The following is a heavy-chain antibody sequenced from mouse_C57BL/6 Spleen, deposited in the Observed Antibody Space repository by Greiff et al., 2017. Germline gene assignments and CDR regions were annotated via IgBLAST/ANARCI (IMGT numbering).Heavy chain of an antibody. CDR2: MYPGDGDT. J-gene: IGHJ1*03. CDR3: APKEYDYEYFDV. Sequence: QVQLQQSGPELVKPGASVKISCKASGYAFSSSWMNWVKQRPGKGLEWIGRMYPGDGDTNYNGKFKGKATLTADKSSSTAYMQLSSLTSEDSAVYFCAPKEYDYEYFDVWGTGTTVTVSS. V-gene: IGHV1-82*01. D-gene: IGHD2-4*01. CDR1: GYAFSSSW.